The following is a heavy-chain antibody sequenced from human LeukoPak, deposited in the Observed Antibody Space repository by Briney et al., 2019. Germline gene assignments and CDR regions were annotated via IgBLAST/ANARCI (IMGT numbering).Heavy chain of an antibody. Sequence: PGRSLRLSCTASGFTFSSYGMHWVRQAPGKGLEWVANIKQDGSEKYYVDSMRGRFTISRDNAKNSQYMQMNSLRAEDTAVYYCAIDRSRYCSGGSCAPGYWGQGTLVTVSS. CDR1: GFTFSSYG. CDR2: IKQDGSEK. D-gene: IGHD2-15*01. V-gene: IGHV3-7*01. J-gene: IGHJ4*02. CDR3: AIDRSRYCSGGSCAPGY.